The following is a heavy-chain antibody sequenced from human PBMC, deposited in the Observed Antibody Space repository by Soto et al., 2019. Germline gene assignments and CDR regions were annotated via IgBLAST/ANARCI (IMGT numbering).Heavy chain of an antibody. CDR3: ARDQGGEFLKGSGMDV. Sequence: QVQLQESGPGLVKPSETLSLTCTVSGDSISRYYWSWIRLSPGKGLESIGYIYYSGETNYNPSVESRVSISVEGTKNQCSLKLSSVTAADTAVYYCARDQGGEFLKGSGMDVGGQGTTVTVS. V-gene: IGHV4-59*01. CDR2: IYYSGET. D-gene: IGHD3-10*01. J-gene: IGHJ6*02. CDR1: GDSISRYY.